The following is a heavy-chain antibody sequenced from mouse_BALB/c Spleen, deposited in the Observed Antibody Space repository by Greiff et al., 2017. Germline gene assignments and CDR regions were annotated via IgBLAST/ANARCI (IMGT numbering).Heavy chain of an antibody. V-gene: IGHV5-17*02. CDR1: GFTFSSFG. D-gene: IGHD1-1*01. CDR2: ISSGSSTI. Sequence: EVMLVESGGGLVQPGGSRKLSCAASGFTFSSFGMHWVRQAPEKGLEWVAYISSGSSTIYYADTVKGRFTISRDNPKNTLFLQMTSLRSEDTAMYYCARGRYYVAYWGQGTLVTVSA. J-gene: IGHJ3*01. CDR3: ARGRYYVAY.